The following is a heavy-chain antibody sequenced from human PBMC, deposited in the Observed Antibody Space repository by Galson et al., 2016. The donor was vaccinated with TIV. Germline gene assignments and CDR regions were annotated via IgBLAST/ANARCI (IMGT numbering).Heavy chain of an antibody. CDR2: ISGSGGST. J-gene: IGHJ6*02. CDR3: AKGPGSYPYHYYGVDV. Sequence: SLRLSCAASGFTFSTNSMSWVRQAPGKGLEWVSAISGSGGSTYYADSVKGRFTISRDNSKNTLYLQMNSLRAEDKAVYYCAKGPGSYPYHYYGVDVWGQGTTVTVSS. V-gene: IGHV3-23*01. CDR1: GFTFSTNS. D-gene: IGHD3-16*02.